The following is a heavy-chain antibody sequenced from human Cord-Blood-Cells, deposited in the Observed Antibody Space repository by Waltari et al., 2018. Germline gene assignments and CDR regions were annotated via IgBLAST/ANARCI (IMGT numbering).Heavy chain of an antibody. V-gene: IGHV4-39*01. CDR1: GGSIRSSSYY. J-gene: IGHJ6*02. CDR2: IYYSGST. CDR3: ARIPYLSSGYYYYYYYGMDV. D-gene: IGHD3-22*01. Sequence: QLQLQESGPGLVKPSETLSLTCTVSGGSIRSSSYYWGWIRRPPGKGLEWIGSIYYSGSTYYNPSLKSRVTISVDTSKNQFSLKLSSVTAAGTAVYYCARIPYLSSGYYYYYYYGMDVWGQGTTVTVSS.